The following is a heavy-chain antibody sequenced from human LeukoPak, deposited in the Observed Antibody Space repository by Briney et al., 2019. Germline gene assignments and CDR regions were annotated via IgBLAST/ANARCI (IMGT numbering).Heavy chain of an antibody. Sequence: GGSLRLSCAASGFTVSSNYMTWVRQAPGKGLEWVSVIYRGDSTYYADSVKGRFTISRDNSKNTLYLQMNSLRAEDTAVYYCARDLGGSGTTDYWGQGTLVTVSS. D-gene: IGHD3-10*01. V-gene: IGHV3-66*01. CDR3: ARDLGGSGTTDY. J-gene: IGHJ4*02. CDR1: GFTVSSNY. CDR2: IYRGDST.